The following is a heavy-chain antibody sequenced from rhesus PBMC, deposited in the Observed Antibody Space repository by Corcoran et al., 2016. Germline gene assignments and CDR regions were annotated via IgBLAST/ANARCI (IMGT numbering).Heavy chain of an antibody. D-gene: IGHD3-34*01. CDR3: ARDWGY. CDR2: ITNNGST. J-gene: IGHJ5-1*01. CDR1: GDSISRGYYF. Sequence: QVQLQESGPGLVKPSETLSLTCAVSGDSISRGYYFWSWIRQPPGKGLEWIGYITNNGSTSSNPSLKSRVTISRDTSKNLFSLKLSSVTAADTAVYSCARDWGYWGPGVLVTVSS. V-gene: IGHV4-122*02.